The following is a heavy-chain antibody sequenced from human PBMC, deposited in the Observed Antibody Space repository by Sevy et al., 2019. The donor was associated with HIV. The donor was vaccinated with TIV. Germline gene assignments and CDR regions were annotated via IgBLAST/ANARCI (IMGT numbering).Heavy chain of an antibody. Sequence: GGSLRLSCAASGFTFSSYGMHWVRQAPGKGLEWVAVISYDGSNKYYADSVKGRFTISRDNSKNTLYLQMNSPRAEDTAVYYCAKDPNSYVEYSSSSGHGYWGQGTLVTVSS. V-gene: IGHV3-30*18. D-gene: IGHD6-6*01. J-gene: IGHJ4*02. CDR3: AKDPNSYVEYSSSSGHGY. CDR2: ISYDGSNK. CDR1: GFTFSSYG.